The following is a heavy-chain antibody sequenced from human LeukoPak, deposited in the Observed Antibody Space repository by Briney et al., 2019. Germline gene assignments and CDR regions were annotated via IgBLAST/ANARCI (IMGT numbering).Heavy chain of an antibody. CDR1: GFTFRSYW. CDR2: IKEDGSQK. CDR3: ARIISGIYYGDAFDV. V-gene: IGHV3-7*01. J-gene: IGHJ3*01. Sequence: GGSLRLSCAASGFTFRSYWMTWVRQAPGKGLEWVANIKEDGSQKYYVDSVQGRFTISRDNAKNSLYLHMGSLRAEGRAVYYCARIISGIYYGDAFDVWGQGTIVTVSS. D-gene: IGHD1-26*01.